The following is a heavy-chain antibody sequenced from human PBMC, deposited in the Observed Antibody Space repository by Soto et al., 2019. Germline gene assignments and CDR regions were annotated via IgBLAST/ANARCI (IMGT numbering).Heavy chain of an antibody. CDR3: ASVWFGELLYYFDY. J-gene: IGHJ4*02. CDR2: IYYSGST. Sequence: SETLSLTCTVSGGSISSGGYYWSWIRQHPGKGLEWIGYIYYSGSTYYNPSLKSRVTISVDTSKNQFSLKLSSVTAADTAVYYCASVWFGELLYYFDYWGQGTLVTVSS. CDR1: GGSISSGGYY. V-gene: IGHV4-31*03. D-gene: IGHD3-10*01.